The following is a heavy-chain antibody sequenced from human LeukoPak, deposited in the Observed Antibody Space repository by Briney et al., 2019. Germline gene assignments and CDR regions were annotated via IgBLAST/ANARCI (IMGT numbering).Heavy chain of an antibody. Sequence: ASVKVSCKASGYTFTGYYMHWVRQAPGQGLEWMGRINPNSGGTNYAQKFQGRVTMTRDTSISTAYMELSRLRSDDTAVYYCARDFYQLLPNYYYGMDVWGQGTTVTVSS. CDR3: ARDFYQLLPNYYYGMDV. CDR1: GYTFTGYY. J-gene: IGHJ6*02. V-gene: IGHV1-2*06. D-gene: IGHD2-2*01. CDR2: INPNSGGT.